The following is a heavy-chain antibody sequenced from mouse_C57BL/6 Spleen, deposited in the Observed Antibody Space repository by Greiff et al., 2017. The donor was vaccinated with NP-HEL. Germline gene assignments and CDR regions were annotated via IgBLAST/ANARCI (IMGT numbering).Heavy chain of an antibody. J-gene: IGHJ2*01. V-gene: IGHV1-74*01. CDR1: GYTFTSYW. CDR2: IHPSDSDT. D-gene: IGHD1-1*01. Sequence: QVHVKQSGAELVKPGASVKVSCKASGYTFTSYWMHWVKQRPGQGLEWIGRIHPSDSDTNYNQKFKGKATLTVDKSSSTAYMQLSSLTSEDSAVYICAIGGYTTVVAPDYWGQGTTLTVSS. CDR3: AIGGYTTVVAPDY.